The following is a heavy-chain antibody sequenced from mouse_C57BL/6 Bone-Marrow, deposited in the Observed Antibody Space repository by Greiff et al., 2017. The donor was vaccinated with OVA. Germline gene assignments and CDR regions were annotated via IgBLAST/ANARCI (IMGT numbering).Heavy chain of an antibody. J-gene: IGHJ2*01. CDR3: ARSGRDY. V-gene: IGHV1-69*01. Sequence: VQLQQPGAELVMPGASVQLSCKASGYTFTSYWMHWVKQRPGQGLEWIGEIDPSDSYTNYNQKFKGKSTLTVDKSSSTAYMQLSSLTSEDSAVYYCARSGRDYWGQGTTLTVSS. D-gene: IGHD4-1*01. CDR1: GYTFTSYW. CDR2: IDPSDSYT.